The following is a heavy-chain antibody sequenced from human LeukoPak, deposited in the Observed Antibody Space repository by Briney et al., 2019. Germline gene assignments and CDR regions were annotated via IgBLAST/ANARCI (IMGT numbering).Heavy chain of an antibody. D-gene: IGHD4-23*01. J-gene: IGHJ4*02. CDR1: GFTFSPFT. CDR2: ITSTSAYI. Sequence: GGSLRLSCAGSGFTFSPFTMNWVRQAPGKGLEWVSSITSTSAYIYYADSVKGRFTISRDNAKKSLYLQMSSLRDGDTAVYYCARDYGGNSDYWGQGALVTVSS. V-gene: IGHV3-21*01. CDR3: ARDYGGNSDY.